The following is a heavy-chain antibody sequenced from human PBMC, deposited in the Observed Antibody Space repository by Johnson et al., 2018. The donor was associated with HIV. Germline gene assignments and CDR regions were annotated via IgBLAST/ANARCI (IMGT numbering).Heavy chain of an antibody. CDR2: ISYDGSNK. CDR3: ARVSSIAALWDAFDI. Sequence: QVQLVESGGGVVQPGRSLRLSCAASGFTLSSYGMHWVRPAPGKGLEWVAVISYDGSNKYYADSVKGRFTISRDNSKNTLYLQMNSLRAEDTAMYYCARVSSIAALWDAFDIWGQGTMVTVSS. D-gene: IGHD6-6*01. CDR1: GFTLSSYG. V-gene: IGHV3-30*03. J-gene: IGHJ3*02.